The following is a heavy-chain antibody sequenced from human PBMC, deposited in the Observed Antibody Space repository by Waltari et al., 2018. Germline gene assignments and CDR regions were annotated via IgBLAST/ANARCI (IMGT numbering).Heavy chain of an antibody. CDR1: GSPFSNSW. D-gene: IGHD2-21*02. CDR2: IKQDGGEK. CDR3: ARGVTTVEC. V-gene: IGHV3-7*04. J-gene: IGHJ4*02. Sequence: EVQLVESGGGLVQPGGSLGLSCSGSGSPFSNSWMSWVRQAPGKGLEWVASIKQDGGEKYYVDSMKGRFTISRDNDNNSLFLQMDSLRVEDTAVYYCARGVTTVECWGQGALVTVSS.